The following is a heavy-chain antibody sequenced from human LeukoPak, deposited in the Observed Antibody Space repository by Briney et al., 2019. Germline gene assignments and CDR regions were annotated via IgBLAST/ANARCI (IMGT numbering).Heavy chain of an antibody. D-gene: IGHD3-3*01. CDR2: INHSGST. V-gene: IGHV4-34*01. Sequence: PSETLSLTCAVYGGSFSGYYWSWIRQPPGKGLEWTGEINHSGSTNYNPSLKSRVTISVDTSKNQFSLKMSSVTAADTAVYYCARDRVPKDYWGQGTLVTVSS. J-gene: IGHJ4*02. CDR3: ARDRVPKDY. CDR1: GGSFSGYY.